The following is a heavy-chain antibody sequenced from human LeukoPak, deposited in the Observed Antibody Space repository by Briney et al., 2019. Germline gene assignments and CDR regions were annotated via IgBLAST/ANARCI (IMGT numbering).Heavy chain of an antibody. CDR2: ISFDGTNK. CDR3: ATDYGDYAPIDY. V-gene: IGHV3-30*04. J-gene: IGHJ4*02. D-gene: IGHD4-17*01. CDR1: GVTLSNYA. Sequence: VRSLRLSCTASGVTLSNYAMHWVRRPPGTGLEWVAVISFDGTNKYYGDSVERRFSVSRDNSKNTLYLQMNSLRPDDTAMYYCATDYGDYAPIDYWGQGTLVTVSS.